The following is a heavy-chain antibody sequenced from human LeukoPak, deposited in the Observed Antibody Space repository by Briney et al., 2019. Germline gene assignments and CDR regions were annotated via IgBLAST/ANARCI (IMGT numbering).Heavy chain of an antibody. CDR1: GFTFSSYS. J-gene: IGHJ6*02. CDR2: ISSSSYI. Sequence: PGGSLRLSCAASGFTFSSYSMNWVRQAPGKGLEWVSSISSSSYIYYADSVKGRFTISRDNAKNSLYLQMNSLRAEDTAVYYCARDQLRNYDFWSGYYTGRYYGMAVWGQGTTVTVSS. D-gene: IGHD3-3*01. CDR3: ARDQLRNYDFWSGYYTGRYYGMAV. V-gene: IGHV3-21*01.